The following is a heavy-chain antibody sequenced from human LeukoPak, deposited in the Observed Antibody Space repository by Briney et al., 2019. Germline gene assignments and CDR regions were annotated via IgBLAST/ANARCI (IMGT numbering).Heavy chain of an antibody. J-gene: IGHJ6*02. Sequence: WASVNVSCKASGYTFTGYYVHWVRQAPGQGLEWMGWINPNSGGTNYAQKFQGWVTMTRDTSISTAYMELSRLRSDDTAVYYCARGFYCSSTSCKPYYYGMDVWGQGTTVTVSS. D-gene: IGHD2-2*01. CDR2: INPNSGGT. V-gene: IGHV1-2*04. CDR3: ARGFYCSSTSCKPYYYGMDV. CDR1: GYTFTGYY.